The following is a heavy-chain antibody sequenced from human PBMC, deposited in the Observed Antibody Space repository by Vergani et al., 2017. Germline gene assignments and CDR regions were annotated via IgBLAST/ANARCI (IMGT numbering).Heavy chain of an antibody. CDR2: ISPGTSTV. V-gene: IGHV3-11*01. J-gene: IGHJ6*02. Sequence: LEESGGGSVKPGGSLRLSCEASGFKFSGHDMSWIRQAPGKGLEWVSHISPGTSTVAYTDSLTGRFTFSRDNDNNSLTLDMKTLRVEDTAVYSCAKNPGISTTRHYYAMDVWGQGTTVTVSS. D-gene: IGHD1-1*01. CDR1: GFKFSGHD. CDR3: AKNPGISTTRHYYAMDV.